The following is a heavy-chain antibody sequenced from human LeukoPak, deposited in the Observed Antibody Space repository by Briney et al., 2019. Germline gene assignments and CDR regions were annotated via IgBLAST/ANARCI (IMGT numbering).Heavy chain of an antibody. V-gene: IGHV3-11*01. CDR2: IVSSGSAM. CDR1: GFVFRDYY. D-gene: IGHD1-14*01. J-gene: IGHJ3*02. Sequence: PGGSLILSCAASGFVFRDYYMSWIRQAPGKGLEWVSYIVSSGSAMYYADSVKGRFTISRDNARNSLYLQMINLRVEDTAVYYCARAYHDAFDIWGQGTMVTVSS. CDR3: ARAYHDAFDI.